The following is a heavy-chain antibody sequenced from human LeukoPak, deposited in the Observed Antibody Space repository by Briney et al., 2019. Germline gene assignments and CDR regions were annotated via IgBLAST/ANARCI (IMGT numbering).Heavy chain of an antibody. J-gene: IGHJ6*02. CDR1: GGSFSSYY. V-gene: IGHV4-59*13. CDR2: IYSSGKT. Sequence: SVTLSLTCTVSGGSFSSYYWSWIPQPPGKGREWIGYIYSSGKTNYNPSLKSRLTISIDTSKNQFSLKLSSGTAADTAVYYCAREIGGSGRGDVWGQGTTVTVSS. D-gene: IGHD3-10*01. CDR3: AREIGGSGRGDV.